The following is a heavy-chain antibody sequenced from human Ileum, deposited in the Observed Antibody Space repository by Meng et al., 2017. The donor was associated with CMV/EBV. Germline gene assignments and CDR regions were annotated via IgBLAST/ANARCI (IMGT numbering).Heavy chain of an antibody. CDR3: ARGSSSWAFDY. J-gene: IGHJ4*02. CDR1: GGSISVYY. V-gene: IGHV4-4*07. CDR2: VYSSGST. Sequence: VQLQRSGPGLVKPSGTLSLTCTVSGGSISVYYWSWIWQPSTKGLEWIGRVYSSGSTDYNPSLQSRVTMSVDTSKNQFSLKLSSVTAADTAVYYCARGSSSWAFDYWGQGTLVTVSS. D-gene: IGHD2-2*01.